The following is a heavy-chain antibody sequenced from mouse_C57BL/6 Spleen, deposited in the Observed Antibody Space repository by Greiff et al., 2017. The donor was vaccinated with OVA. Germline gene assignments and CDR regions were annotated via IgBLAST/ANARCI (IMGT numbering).Heavy chain of an antibody. CDR1: GYTFTSYW. D-gene: IGHD1-1*01. V-gene: IGHV1-5*01. CDR2: IYPGNSDT. J-gene: IGHJ1*03. CDR3: TGLNYGSSYRWYFDV. Sequence: VQLQQSGTVLARPGASVKMSCKTSGYTFTSYWMHWVKQRPGQGLEWIGAIYPGNSDTSYNQKFKGKAKLTAVTSASTAYMELSSLTNEDSAVYYCTGLNYGSSYRWYFDVWGTGTTVTVSS.